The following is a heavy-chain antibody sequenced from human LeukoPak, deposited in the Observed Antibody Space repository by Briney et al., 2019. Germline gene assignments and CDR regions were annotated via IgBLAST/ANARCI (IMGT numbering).Heavy chain of an antibody. V-gene: IGHV3-48*03. CDR2: ISSSGSTI. J-gene: IGHJ5*02. D-gene: IGHD3-22*01. CDR1: GFVFSNYE. CDR3: ARVSDRTGYYYWFDP. Sequence: GGSLRLSCAASGFVFSNYEMNWVRQAPGRGLEWVSYISSSGSTIFYADSVKGRFTISRDNAKNSLFLQMNSLRAEDTAVYYCARVSDRTGYYYWFDPWGQGTLVTVSS.